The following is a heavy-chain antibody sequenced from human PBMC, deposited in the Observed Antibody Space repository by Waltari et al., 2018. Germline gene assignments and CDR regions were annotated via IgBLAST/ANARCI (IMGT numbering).Heavy chain of an antibody. CDR3: AKEHGPALPDCYDSSGYYGY. CDR2: IRYDGSNK. J-gene: IGHJ4*02. CDR1: GFTFSSYG. V-gene: IGHV3-30*02. D-gene: IGHD3-22*01. Sequence: QVQLVESGGGVVQPGGSLRLSCAASGFTFSSYGMHWVRQAPGKGLEWVAFIRYDGSNKYYADSVKCRFTIARDNSKNTLYLQRNRPRAEDTAVYYCAKEHGPALPDCYDSSGYYGYWCQGTLVTVSS.